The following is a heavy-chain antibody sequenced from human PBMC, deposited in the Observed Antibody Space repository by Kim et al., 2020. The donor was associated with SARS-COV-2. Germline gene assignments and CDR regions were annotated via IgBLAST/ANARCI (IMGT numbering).Heavy chain of an antibody. CDR1: GFTFSGSA. CDR3: TRQGPPGVYAYDY. J-gene: IGHJ4*01. Sequence: GGSLRLSCAASGFTFSGSAMHWVRQASGKGLEWVGRIRNKGNNYATEYAESVKGRFTISSDESKNTAYLQMTSLKNEDTAVYYCTRQGPPGVYAYDY. CDR2: IRNKGNNYAT. D-gene: IGHD6-6*01. V-gene: IGHV3-73*01.